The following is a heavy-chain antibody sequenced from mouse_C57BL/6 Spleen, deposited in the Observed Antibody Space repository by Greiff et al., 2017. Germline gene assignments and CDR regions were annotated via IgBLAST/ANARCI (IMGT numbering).Heavy chain of an antibody. D-gene: IGHD1-1*01. CDR3: AKKDYGSRGDYAMDY. Sequence: VKLVESGPGLVQPSQSLSITCTVSGFSLTSYGVHWVRQSPGKGLEWLGVIWRGGSTDYNAAFMSRLSITKDNSKSQVFFKMNSLQADDTAIYYSAKKDYGSRGDYAMDYWGQGTSVTVAS. CDR1: GFSLTSYG. V-gene: IGHV2-5*01. CDR2: IWRGGST. J-gene: IGHJ4*01.